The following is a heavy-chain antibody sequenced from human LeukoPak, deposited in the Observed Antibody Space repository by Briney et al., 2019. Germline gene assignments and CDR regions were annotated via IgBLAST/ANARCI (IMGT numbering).Heavy chain of an antibody. V-gene: IGHV5-51*01. CDR3: AKFLGHYWYYMDV. D-gene: IGHD2/OR15-2a*01. CDR2: IYPGWSDT. CDR1: GYSFTSYW. Sequence: GESLKISWKGSGYSFTSYWIGWVRQMPGKGLEWIGIIYPGWSDTRYSPSFQGQVTIPAHKSISTAYLQWSSLTASDTAMYYCAKFLGHYWYYMDVWGKGTTVTVSS. J-gene: IGHJ6*03.